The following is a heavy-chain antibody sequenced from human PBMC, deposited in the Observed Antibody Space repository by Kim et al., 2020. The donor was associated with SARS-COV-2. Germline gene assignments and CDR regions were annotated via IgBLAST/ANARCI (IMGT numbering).Heavy chain of an antibody. Sequence: GGSLRLSCAASGFTFSSYAMHWVRQAPGKGLEWVAVIWYDGSNKYYADSVKGRFTISRDNSKNTLYLQMNSLRAEDTAVYYCAKTGSYDGGGFDPWGQGTLVTVSS. CDR2: IWYDGSNK. CDR3: AKTGSYDGGGFDP. V-gene: IGHV3-33*06. CDR1: GFTFSSYA. J-gene: IGHJ5*02. D-gene: IGHD3-10*01.